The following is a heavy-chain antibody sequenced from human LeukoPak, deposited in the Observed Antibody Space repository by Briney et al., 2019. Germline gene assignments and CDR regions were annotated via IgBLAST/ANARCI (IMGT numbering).Heavy chain of an antibody. Sequence: LPGGSLRLXCAASGFTFDDYTMHWDRQAPGKGLEWVSLISWDGGSTYYADSVKGRFTISRDNSKNSLYLQMNSLRTEDTALYYCATSGKLGPLANFDYWGQGTLVTVSS. J-gene: IGHJ4*02. CDR3: ATSGKLGPLANFDY. CDR2: ISWDGGST. V-gene: IGHV3-43*01. D-gene: IGHD7-27*01. CDR1: GFTFDDYT.